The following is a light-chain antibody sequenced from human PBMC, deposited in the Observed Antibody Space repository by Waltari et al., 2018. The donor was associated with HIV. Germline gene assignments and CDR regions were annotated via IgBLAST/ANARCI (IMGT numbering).Light chain of an antibody. Sequence: DIQMTQSPSTLSASVGDRVTITCRASHSVSSRVAWYQQKPEKAPKLLIYGASSLKSAVPSRFSGSGSGTEFTLTISGLQPDDFATYYCQQYRYSPWTFGQGTKVDI. CDR3: QQYRYSPWT. J-gene: IGKJ1*01. CDR2: GAS. V-gene: IGKV1-5*03. CDR1: HSVSSR.